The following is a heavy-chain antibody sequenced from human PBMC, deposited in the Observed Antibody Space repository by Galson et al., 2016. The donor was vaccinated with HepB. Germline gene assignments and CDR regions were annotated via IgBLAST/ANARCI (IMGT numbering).Heavy chain of an antibody. Sequence: SCKASGDTFSSYAISWVRQAPGQGLEWMGGVIPIFVKAKYALKFQGRVTITADKSTNTAFMELSSLRSEDTAVYYCASANDFWSGYRDAGTSRWFDSWGQGTLVTVSS. CDR2: VIPIFVKA. CDR3: ASANDFWSGYRDAGTSRWFDS. D-gene: IGHD3-3*01. J-gene: IGHJ5*01. V-gene: IGHV1-69*06. CDR1: GDTFSSYA.